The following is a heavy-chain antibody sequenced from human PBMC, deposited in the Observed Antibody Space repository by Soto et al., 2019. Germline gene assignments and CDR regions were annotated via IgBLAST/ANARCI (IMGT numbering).Heavy chain of an antibody. J-gene: IGHJ4*02. V-gene: IGHV1-46*01. CDR1: GYTFTSYY. D-gene: IGHD6-6*01. CDR2: INPSGGST. CDR3: ARYRLAQLVFDY. Sequence: ASVKVSWKASGYTFTSYYMHWVRQAPGQGLEWMGIINPSGGSTSYAQKFQGRVTMTRDTSTSTVYMELSSLRSEDTAVYYCARYRLAQLVFDYWGQGTLVTVSS.